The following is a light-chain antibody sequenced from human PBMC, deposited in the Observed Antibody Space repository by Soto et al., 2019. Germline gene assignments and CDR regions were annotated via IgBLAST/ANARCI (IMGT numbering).Light chain of an antibody. J-gene: IGKJ1*01. V-gene: IGKV3-15*01. CDR1: QSVSSQ. CDR2: GAS. CDR3: QQYFNWPRT. Sequence: EIVMTQSPATLSVSPGEKATLSCRASQSVSSQLAWYQQKPGQPPRLLIYGASARATNIPARFSGSGSGTEFTLTISSLQSEDFAVYYCQQYFNWPRTFGQGANVEIK.